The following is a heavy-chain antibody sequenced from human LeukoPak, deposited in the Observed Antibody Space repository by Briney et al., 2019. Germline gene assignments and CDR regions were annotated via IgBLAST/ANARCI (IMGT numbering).Heavy chain of an antibody. V-gene: IGHV1-69*05. CDR3: ASVGGSGYDYGDY. Sequence: SVKVSRKASGGTFSSYAISWVRQAPGQGLEWMGGIIPIFGTANYAQKFQGRLTITTDESTSTAYMELSSLRSEDTAVYYWASVGGSGYDYGDYWGQGTLVTGSS. CDR2: IIPIFGTA. CDR1: GGTFSSYA. D-gene: IGHD5-12*01. J-gene: IGHJ4*02.